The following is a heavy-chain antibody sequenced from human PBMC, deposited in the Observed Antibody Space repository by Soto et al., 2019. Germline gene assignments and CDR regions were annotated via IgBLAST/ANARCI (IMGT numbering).Heavy chain of an antibody. Sequence: QVQLQESGPGLVKPSQTLSLTCTVSGGSISSGDYYWNWIRQPPGKGLEWIGYIYYSGSTFYNPSLNSRLTISVDMSKNPFSLKLSSVTAADTAVYYCARDFGTYYYDSSGFNGACYYAMDVWGQGTTVTVSS. CDR1: GGSISSGDYY. CDR2: IYYSGST. CDR3: ARDFGTYYYDSSGFNGACYYAMDV. D-gene: IGHD3-22*01. J-gene: IGHJ6*02. V-gene: IGHV4-30-4*01.